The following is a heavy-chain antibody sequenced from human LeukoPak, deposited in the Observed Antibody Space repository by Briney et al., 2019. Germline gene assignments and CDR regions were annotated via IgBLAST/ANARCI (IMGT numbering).Heavy chain of an antibody. J-gene: IGHJ3*02. D-gene: IGHD3-22*01. Sequence: ASVKVSCKASGYTFTSYGISWVRQAPGQGLEWMGWIGAYNGNTNYAQKLQGRVTMTTDTSTSTAYMELRSLRSDDTAVYYCARGGITMIVDDAFDIWGQGTMVTVSS. CDR1: GYTFTSYG. V-gene: IGHV1-18*01. CDR3: ARGGITMIVDDAFDI. CDR2: IGAYNGNT.